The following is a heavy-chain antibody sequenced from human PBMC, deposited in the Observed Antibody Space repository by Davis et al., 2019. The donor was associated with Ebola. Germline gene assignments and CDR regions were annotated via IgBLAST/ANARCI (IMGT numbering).Heavy chain of an antibody. V-gene: IGHV3-13*01. CDR2: IGTAGDT. J-gene: IGHJ6*02. Sequence: GESLKISCAAPGFTFSSYDMHWVRQATGKGLEWVSAIGTAGDTYYPGSVKGRFTISRENAKNSLYLQMNSLRAGDTAVYYCARGSDGMDVWGQGTTVTVSS. CDR3: ARGSDGMDV. CDR1: GFTFSSYD.